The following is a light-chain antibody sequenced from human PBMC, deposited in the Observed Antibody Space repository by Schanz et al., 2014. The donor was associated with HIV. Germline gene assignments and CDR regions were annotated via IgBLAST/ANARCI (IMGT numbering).Light chain of an antibody. CDR1: QSISNW. CDR2: EAS. Sequence: DIQMTQSPSTLSASVGDRVSISCRASQSISNWLAWYQQKPGKAPDLLIYEASILETGVPSRFSGSGSATEFTLTISRLLPDDFATYYCQQYKTFPWTFGQGTRLEI. J-gene: IGKJ1*01. V-gene: IGKV1-5*01. CDR3: QQYKTFPWT.